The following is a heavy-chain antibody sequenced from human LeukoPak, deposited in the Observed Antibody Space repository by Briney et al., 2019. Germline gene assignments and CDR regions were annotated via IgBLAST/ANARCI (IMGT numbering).Heavy chain of an antibody. J-gene: IGHJ4*02. CDR1: GFTFSSYA. CDR2: ISYDGRNN. V-gene: IGHV3-30*04. CDR3: AREKTTVTTFFDY. Sequence: PGGSLRLSCAAPGFTFSSYAMHWVRQAPGKGLEWVAVISYDGRNNYYADSVKGRFTISRDNSKNTLYLQMNSLRAEDTAVYYCAREKTTVTTFFDYWGQGTLVTVSS. D-gene: IGHD4-17*01.